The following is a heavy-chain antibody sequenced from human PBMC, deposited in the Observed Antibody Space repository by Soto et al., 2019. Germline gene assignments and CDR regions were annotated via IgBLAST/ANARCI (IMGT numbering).Heavy chain of an antibody. CDR2: IYYSGST. CDR1: GGSISSYY. V-gene: IGHV4-59*01. Sequence: SETLSLTCTVSGGSISSYYWSWIRQPPGKGLEWIGYIYYSGSTNYNPSLKSRVTISVDTSKNQFSLKLSSVTAADTAVYYCARGIAGKLFDYWGQGTLVTVSS. CDR3: ARGIAGKLFDY. J-gene: IGHJ4*02. D-gene: IGHD6-13*01.